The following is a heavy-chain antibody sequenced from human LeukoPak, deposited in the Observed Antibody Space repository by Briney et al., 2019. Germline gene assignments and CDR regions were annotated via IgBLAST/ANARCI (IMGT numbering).Heavy chain of an antibody. CDR2: IFYSGST. Sequence: SETLSLTCTVSGGSISTSSYYWGWVRQPPGKGLEWNGNIFYSGSTYYSPSLKSRVTISVDTSKNQFSLKLSSVTAADTAVYYCAREEDYGIFVNVDYWGQGTLVTVSS. CDR3: AREEDYGIFVNVDY. CDR1: GGSISTSSYY. V-gene: IGHV4-39*07. D-gene: IGHD3-16*01. J-gene: IGHJ4*02.